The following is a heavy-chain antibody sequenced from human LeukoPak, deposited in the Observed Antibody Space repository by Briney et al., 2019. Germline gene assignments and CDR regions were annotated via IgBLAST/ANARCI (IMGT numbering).Heavy chain of an antibody. CDR1: GYTFTDYY. Sequence: ASVKVSCKVSGYTFTDYYMHWVQQAPGKGLEWMGLVDPEDGETIYAEKFQGRVTITADTSTDTAYMELSSLRSEDTAVYYCATYPPRYDSSGYFSGGMNYWGQGTLVTVSS. J-gene: IGHJ4*02. CDR2: VDPEDGET. CDR3: ATYPPRYDSSGYFSGGMNY. V-gene: IGHV1-69-2*01. D-gene: IGHD3-22*01.